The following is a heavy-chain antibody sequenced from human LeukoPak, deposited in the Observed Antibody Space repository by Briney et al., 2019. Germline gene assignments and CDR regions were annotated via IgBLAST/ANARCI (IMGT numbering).Heavy chain of an antibody. CDR3: ARGASVVPGIDNAFDI. D-gene: IGHD6-19*01. Sequence: GGSLRLSCAASRFTFSSYSMNWVRQAPGKGLEWVSSISSSSSYIYYADSVKGRFTISRDNAKKSLYLQMNSLRADDTALYYCARGASVVPGIDNAFDIWGQGTMVTVSS. J-gene: IGHJ3*02. CDR2: ISSSSSYI. V-gene: IGHV3-21*01. CDR1: RFTFSSYS.